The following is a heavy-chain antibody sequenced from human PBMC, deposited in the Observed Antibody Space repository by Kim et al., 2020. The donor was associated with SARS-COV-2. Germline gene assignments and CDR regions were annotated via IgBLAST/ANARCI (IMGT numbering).Heavy chain of an antibody. Sequence: VKGRFTISRDNAKNSLYLQMNSLRAEDTAVYYCAREVGATDWRALNWFDPWGQGTLVTVSS. J-gene: IGHJ5*02. CDR3: AREVGATDWRALNWFDP. V-gene: IGHV3-11*06. D-gene: IGHD1-26*01.